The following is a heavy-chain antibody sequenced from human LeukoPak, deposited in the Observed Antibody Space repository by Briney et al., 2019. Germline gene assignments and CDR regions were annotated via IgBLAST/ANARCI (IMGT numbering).Heavy chain of an antibody. CDR2: IYHSGST. V-gene: IGHV4-30-2*01. CDR3: ASTTDDYGDNMDAFDI. D-gene: IGHD4-17*01. J-gene: IGHJ3*02. CDR1: GGSISSGGYS. Sequence: SETLSLTCAVSGGSISSGGYSWSWIRQPPGKGLEWIGYIYHSGSTYYNPSLKSRVTISVDRSKNQFSLKLSSVTAADTAVYYCASTTDDYGDNMDAFDIWGQGTMVTVSS.